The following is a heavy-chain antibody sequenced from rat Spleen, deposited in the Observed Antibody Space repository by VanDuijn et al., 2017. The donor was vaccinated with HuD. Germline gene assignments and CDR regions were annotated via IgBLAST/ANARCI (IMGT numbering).Heavy chain of an antibody. CDR1: GFTFSDYT. CDR3: ARPTTGIPFNY. V-gene: IGHV5-17*01. J-gene: IGHJ2*01. D-gene: IGHD1-9*01. Sequence: EVQVVDHGGGLVQPGRSLKVSCAASGFTFSDYTMAWVRQAPKKGLEWVAAIIYDGSSTYYRDSVKGRFTISRDNAKSTLYLQMDSLRSEDTAIYYCARPTTGIPFNYWGQGVMVTVSS. CDR2: IIYDGSST.